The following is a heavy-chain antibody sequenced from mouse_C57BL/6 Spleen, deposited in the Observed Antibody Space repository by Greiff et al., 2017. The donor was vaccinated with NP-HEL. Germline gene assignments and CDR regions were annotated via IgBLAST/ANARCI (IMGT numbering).Heavy chain of an antibody. D-gene: IGHD2-10*01. Sequence: EVKLVESGGGLVKPGGSLKLSCAASGFTFSDYGMHWVRQAPEKGLEWVAYISSGSSTIYYADTVKGRFTISRDNAKNTLFLQMTSLRSEDTAMYYCARKAYQYYFDYWGQGTTLTVSS. CDR2: ISSGSSTI. V-gene: IGHV5-17*01. CDR1: GFTFSDYG. J-gene: IGHJ2*01. CDR3: ARKAYQYYFDY.